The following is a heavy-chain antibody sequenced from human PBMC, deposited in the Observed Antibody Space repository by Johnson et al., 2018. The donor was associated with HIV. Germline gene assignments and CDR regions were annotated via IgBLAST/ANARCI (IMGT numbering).Heavy chain of an antibody. Sequence: QMLLVESGGGVARPGRSLRLSCAASGFTFSSYALHWVRQAPGKGLDWVAIISYDGSNEYYADSVKGRFTISRDNAKNSLYLQMNSLRAEDTAVYYCARVSNHAFDIWGQGTMVTVSS. CDR3: ARVSNHAFDI. CDR2: ISYDGSNE. J-gene: IGHJ3*02. V-gene: IGHV3-30-3*01. CDR1: GFTFSSYA.